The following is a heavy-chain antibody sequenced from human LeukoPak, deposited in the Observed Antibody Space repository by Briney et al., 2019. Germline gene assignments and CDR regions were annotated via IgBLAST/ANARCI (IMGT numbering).Heavy chain of an antibody. J-gene: IGHJ3*01. V-gene: IGHV1-58*01. CDR1: GFTFSASA. CDR3: AAELYGVYTDCCTFHL. CDR2: IIVGSGAT. Sequence: SVKVSCKTSGFTFSASAVQWVRQARGQRLEWIGWIIVGSGATNYAQSLQGRFTITRDMSTNTAYMELSSLGSEDSAVYYCAAELYGVYTDCCTFHLWGQGTLVTVSS. D-gene: IGHD4-17*01.